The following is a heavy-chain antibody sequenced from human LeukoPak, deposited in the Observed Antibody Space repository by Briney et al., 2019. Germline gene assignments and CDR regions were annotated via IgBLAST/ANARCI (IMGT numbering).Heavy chain of an antibody. Sequence: GGSLRPSCAASGFTFSSYAMHWVRQAPGKGLEWVAVISYDGSNKYYADSVKGRFTISRDNSKNTLYLQMNSLRAEDTAVYYCARHTYDSSGYDFDYWGQGTLVTVSS. CDR1: GFTFSSYA. D-gene: IGHD3-22*01. J-gene: IGHJ4*02. V-gene: IGHV3-30-3*01. CDR3: ARHTYDSSGYDFDY. CDR2: ISYDGSNK.